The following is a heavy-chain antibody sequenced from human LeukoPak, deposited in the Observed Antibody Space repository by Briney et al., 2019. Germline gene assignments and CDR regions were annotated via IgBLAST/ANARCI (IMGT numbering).Heavy chain of an antibody. Sequence: SETLSLTCTVSGYSISSGYYWGWIRQPPGKGLEWIGSIHHSGSTYYNPSLKSRVTISVDTSKNQFSLKLSSVTAADTAVYYCASGIPEDYWGQGTLVTVSS. V-gene: IGHV4-38-2*02. J-gene: IGHJ4*02. CDR3: ASGIPEDY. CDR1: GYSISSGYY. CDR2: IHHSGST. D-gene: IGHD1-14*01.